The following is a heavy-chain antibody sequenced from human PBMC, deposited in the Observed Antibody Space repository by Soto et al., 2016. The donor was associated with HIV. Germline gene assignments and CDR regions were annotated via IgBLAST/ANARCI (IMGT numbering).Heavy chain of an antibody. D-gene: IGHD2-15*01. CDR3: ARDPTYGGNVRGDAFDX. V-gene: IGHV3-33*01. CDR2: IWYDGSNK. CDR1: GFTFSSYG. J-gene: IGHJ3*02. Sequence: VQLVESGGGVVQPGRSLRLSCAASGFTFSSYGMHWVRQAPGKGLEWVAVIWYDGSNKYYADSVKGRFTISRDNSKNTLYLQMNSLRAEDTAVYYCARDPTYGGNVRGDAFDXWAKGQWSPSLQ.